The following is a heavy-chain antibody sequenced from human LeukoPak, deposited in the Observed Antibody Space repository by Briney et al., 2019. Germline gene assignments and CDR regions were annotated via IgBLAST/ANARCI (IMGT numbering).Heavy chain of an antibody. D-gene: IGHD2-8*01. CDR3: ARDESCTNGVCYTAEYFQH. Sequence: SETLSLTCTVSGGSISSGGYYWSWIRQPPGKGLEWIGYIYHSGSTYYNPSLKSRVTISVDRSKNQFSLKLSSVTAADTAVYYCARDESCTNGVCYTAEYFQHWGQGTLVTVSS. J-gene: IGHJ1*01. CDR1: GGSISSGGYY. CDR2: IYHSGST. V-gene: IGHV4-30-2*01.